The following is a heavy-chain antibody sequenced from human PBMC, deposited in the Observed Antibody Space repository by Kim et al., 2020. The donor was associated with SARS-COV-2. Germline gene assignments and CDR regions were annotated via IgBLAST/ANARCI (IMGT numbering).Heavy chain of an antibody. D-gene: IGHD3-10*01. CDR2: ISGSGGSI. Sequence: GGSLRLSCTASGFTFSSYAMDWVRQAPGKGLEWVSGISGSGGSIYYADSVKGRFTISRDNSKNTLYLHMNSLRAEDTAVYYCAKDPYGWVQAQFDYWGQGTLVTVSS. CDR3: AKDPYGWVQAQFDY. V-gene: IGHV3-23*01. J-gene: IGHJ4*02. CDR1: GFTFSSYA.